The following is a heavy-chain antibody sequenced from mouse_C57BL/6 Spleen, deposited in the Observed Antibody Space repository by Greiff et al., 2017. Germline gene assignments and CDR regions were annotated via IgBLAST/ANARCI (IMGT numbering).Heavy chain of an antibody. V-gene: IGHV14-4*01. CDR3: SYYSLDY. CDR1: GFNIKDDY. D-gene: IGHD1-1*01. CDR2: LEPENGDN. Sequence: VQLQQSGAELVRPGASVKLSCTASGFNIKDDYMHWVKQRPEKGLEWIGWLEPENGDNEYASKCQGKATITADTSSNPANLQLSSLTSEDTAVYYCSYYSLDYWGQGTTLTVSS. J-gene: IGHJ2*01.